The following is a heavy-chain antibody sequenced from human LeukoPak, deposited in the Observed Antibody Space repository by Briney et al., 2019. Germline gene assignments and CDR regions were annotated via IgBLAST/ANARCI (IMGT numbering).Heavy chain of an antibody. D-gene: IGHD6-13*01. CDR2: ISSSSSML. V-gene: IGHV3-11*04. CDR1: GFTFSDFY. J-gene: IGHJ4*02. CDR3: TRRPYRSSWYYFDY. Sequence: GGSLRLSCTVSGFTFSDFYMSWARQARGEGLEWVSYISSSSSMLHYTDSVEGRFTISRNNGKSSLYLQMSSLRVEDTAVYDCTRRPYRSSWYYFDYWGQGTLVTVSS.